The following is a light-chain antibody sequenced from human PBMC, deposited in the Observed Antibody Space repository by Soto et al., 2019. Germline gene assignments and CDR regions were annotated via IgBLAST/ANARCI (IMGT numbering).Light chain of an antibody. CDR1: SSDVGTYKY. CDR3: SSYAGSNNFV. Sequence: QPALTQPPSASGSPGQSVTTSCTGTSSDVGTYKYVSWYQQHPGKAPKLMIYEVTKRPSGVPDRFSGSKSGNTASLTVSGLQAEDEADYYCSSYAGSNNFVFGTGTKVTVL. V-gene: IGLV2-8*01. CDR2: EVT. J-gene: IGLJ1*01.